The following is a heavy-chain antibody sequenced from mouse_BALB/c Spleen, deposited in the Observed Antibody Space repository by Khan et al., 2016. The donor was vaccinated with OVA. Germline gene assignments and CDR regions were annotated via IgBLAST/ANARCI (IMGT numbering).Heavy chain of an antibody. D-gene: IGHD1-1*01. CDR2: ISYSGST. V-gene: IGHV3-2*02. CDR3: ARGNYYGYAMDY. CDR1: GYSITSNYA. Sequence: EVQLQESGPGLVKPSQSLSLTCTVSGYSITSNYAWNWIRQFPGNKLEWMGYISYSGSTSYNPSLKSRISITRDQSKNQFFLQLSSVTTEETATYYCARGNYYGYAMDYWGQGTSVTVSS. J-gene: IGHJ4*01.